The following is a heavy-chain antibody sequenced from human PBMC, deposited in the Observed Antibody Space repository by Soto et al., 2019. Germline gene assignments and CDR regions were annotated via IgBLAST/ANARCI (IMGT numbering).Heavy chain of an antibody. CDR2: IYLSGTT. V-gene: IGHV4-38-2*02. CDR1: GYSISSGYY. D-gene: IGHD3-3*01. J-gene: IGHJ4*02. CDR3: AREGDDVSRFLGWLSDWGRYFGF. Sequence: SENLSLTCAVSGYSISSGYYWGWFRQPPGKGLEWIGTIYLSGTTYYNSSLQSRVTISVDTSKNQFSLKLSSVTAADTAVYYCAREGDDVSRFLGWLSDWGRYFGFLCQGTLVTVSS.